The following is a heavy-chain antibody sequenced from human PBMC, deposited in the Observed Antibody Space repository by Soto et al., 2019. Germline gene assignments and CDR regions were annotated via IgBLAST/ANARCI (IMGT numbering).Heavy chain of an antibody. D-gene: IGHD6-13*01. CDR2: ISYDGSNK. J-gene: IGHJ6*02. Sequence: GGSLRLSCAASGFTFSSYGMHWVRQAPGKGLEWVAVISYDGSNKYYADSVKGRFTISRDNSKNTLYLQMNSLRAEDTAVYYCAKDLGYTAAGTYYYYYGMDVWGQGTTVTVSS. V-gene: IGHV3-30*18. CDR3: AKDLGYTAAGTYYYYYGMDV. CDR1: GFTFSSYG.